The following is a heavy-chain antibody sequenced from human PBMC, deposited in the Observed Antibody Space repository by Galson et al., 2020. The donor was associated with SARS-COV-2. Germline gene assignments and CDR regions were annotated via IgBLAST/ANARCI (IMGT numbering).Heavy chain of an antibody. J-gene: IGHJ5*02. CDR3: VREGRGVMPTPVRWFDP. CDR1: GASISSGSLY. V-gene: IGHV4-61*02. CDR2: IYSSVTT. D-gene: IGHD3-16*01. Sequence: SETLSLTCTVSGASISSGSLYWSWLRQPAGKGLEWIGRIYSSVTTNYNPSLENRITISLDTSKNQISLALSSVTAADTATYYCVREGRGVMPTPVRWFDPWGQGSLVIVSS.